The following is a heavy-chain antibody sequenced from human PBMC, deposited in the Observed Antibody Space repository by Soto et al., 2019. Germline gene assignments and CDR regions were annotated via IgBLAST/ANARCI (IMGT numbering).Heavy chain of an antibody. CDR3: ARERNYVLRYFDWSTDAFDI. CDR2: IIPILGIA. CDR1: GGTFSSYT. D-gene: IGHD3-9*01. J-gene: IGHJ3*02. Sequence: ASVKVSCKASGGTFSSYTISWVRQAPGQGLEWKGRIIPILGIANYAQKFQGRVTITADKSTSTAYMELSSLRSEDTAVYYCARERNYVLRYFDWSTDAFDIWGQGTMVTVSS. V-gene: IGHV1-69*04.